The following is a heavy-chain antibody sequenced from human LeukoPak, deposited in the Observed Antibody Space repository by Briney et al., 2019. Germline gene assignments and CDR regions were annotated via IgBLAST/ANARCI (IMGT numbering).Heavy chain of an antibody. CDR1: GGSINSGGYS. J-gene: IGHJ6*02. CDR3: ARGLRTQAYYYYYYGMDV. V-gene: IGHV4-30-2*01. CDR2: INHSGST. Sequence: PSQTLSLTCAVSGGSINSGGYSWSWIRQPPGKGLEWIGEINHSGSTNYNPSLKSRVTISVDTSKNQFSLKLSSVTAADTAVYYCARGLRTQAYYYYYYGMDVWGQGTTVTVSS.